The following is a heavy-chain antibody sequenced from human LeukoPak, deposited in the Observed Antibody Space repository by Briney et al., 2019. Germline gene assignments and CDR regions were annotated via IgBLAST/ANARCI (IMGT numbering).Heavy chain of an antibody. CDR1: GFTFSTYA. D-gene: IGHD3-10*01. Sequence: GGSLRLSCAASGFTFSTYAMTWVRQAPGKGLEWVSTISGSGGSTYYADSVKGRFTISRDNSKNTLYLQMNSLRAEDTAIYYCAKADGSRSYYYWGQGTLVTVSS. J-gene: IGHJ4*02. CDR2: ISGSGGST. CDR3: AKADGSRSYYY. V-gene: IGHV3-23*01.